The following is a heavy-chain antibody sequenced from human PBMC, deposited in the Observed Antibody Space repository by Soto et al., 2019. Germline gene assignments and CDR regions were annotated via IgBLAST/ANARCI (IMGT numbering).Heavy chain of an antibody. V-gene: IGHV6-1*01. Sequence: KQSQTLSLTCAISGDRVSSNSAAWTWIRQSPSGGLEWLGRTYYRSKWYNDYAVSVKSRITFNPDTSKNQFSLQLNSVTPEDTAVYYCARDLRSGWFYFDYWGQGTLVTVSS. J-gene: IGHJ4*02. CDR1: GDRVSSNSAA. D-gene: IGHD6-19*01. CDR2: TYYRSKWYN. CDR3: ARDLRSGWFYFDY.